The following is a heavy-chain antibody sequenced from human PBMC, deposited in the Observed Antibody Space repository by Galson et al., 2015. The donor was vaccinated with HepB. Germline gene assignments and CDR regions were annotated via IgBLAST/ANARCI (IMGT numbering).Heavy chain of an antibody. CDR1: GYTLTELS. D-gene: IGHD6-25*01. Sequence: SVKVSCKVSGYTLTELSMHWVRQAPGKGLEWMGGFDPEDGETIYAQKFQGRVTMTEDTSTDTAYMELSSPRSEDTAVYYCARDLDGYHDAFDIWGQGTMVTVSS. J-gene: IGHJ3*02. V-gene: IGHV1-24*01. CDR2: FDPEDGET. CDR3: ARDLDGYHDAFDI.